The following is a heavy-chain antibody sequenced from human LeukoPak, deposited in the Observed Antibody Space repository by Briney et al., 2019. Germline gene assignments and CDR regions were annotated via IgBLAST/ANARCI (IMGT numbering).Heavy chain of an antibody. CDR1: GDSISTSSYY. Sequence: SETLSLTCGVSGDSISTSSYYWGWIRQPPGKGLEWIGTIYYSGSTYYNPSLTSRVTISVDTSKNQFSLKLSSVTAADTAVYYCARHKDYYYSYMDVWGKGTTVTISS. J-gene: IGHJ6*03. V-gene: IGHV4-39*01. CDR3: ARHKDYYYSYMDV. CDR2: IYYSGST.